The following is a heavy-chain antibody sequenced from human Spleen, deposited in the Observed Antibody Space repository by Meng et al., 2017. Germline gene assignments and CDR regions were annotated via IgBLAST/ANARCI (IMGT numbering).Heavy chain of an antibody. V-gene: IGHV3-48*04. CDR2: ISSSGSTI. J-gene: IGHJ3*02. D-gene: IGHD2-21*02. CDR3: AREIYCGGDCYNDAFDI. CDR1: GFTFSSYS. Sequence: GGSLRLSCTASGFTFSSYSMNWVRQAPGKGLEWVSYISSSGSTIYYADSVKGRFTISRDNAKNSLYLQMNSLRAEDTAVYYCAREIYCGGDCYNDAFDIWGQGTMVTVSS.